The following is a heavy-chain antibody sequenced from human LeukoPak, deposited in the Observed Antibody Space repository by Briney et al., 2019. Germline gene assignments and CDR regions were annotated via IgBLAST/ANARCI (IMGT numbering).Heavy chain of an antibody. V-gene: IGHV3-23*01. CDR2: ISGSGGST. D-gene: IGHD3-22*01. CDR3: AKGGYYYDSSGYLDY. J-gene: IGHJ4*02. Sequence: GGSLRLSCAASGFTFSSYAMSWVRQAPGKGLEWVSAISGSGGSTYYADSVKGRFTISRDNSKNTLYLQMNSLRAENTAVYYCAKGGYYYDSSGYLDYWGQGTLVTVSS. CDR1: GFTFSSYA.